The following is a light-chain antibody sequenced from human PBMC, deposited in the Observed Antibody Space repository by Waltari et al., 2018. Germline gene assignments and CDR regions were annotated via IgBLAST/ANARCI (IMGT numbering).Light chain of an antibody. Sequence: EIVLTQSPGTLSLSPGERATLSCRASQSVGRSLVWYQQKPGQAPRLRIYHASTRATGIPDRFRGSGSGTDFSLTISRLEPEDFAVYYCQKYERLPATFGQGTKVEIK. V-gene: IGKV3-20*01. J-gene: IGKJ1*01. CDR3: QKYERLPAT. CDR2: HAS. CDR1: QSVGRS.